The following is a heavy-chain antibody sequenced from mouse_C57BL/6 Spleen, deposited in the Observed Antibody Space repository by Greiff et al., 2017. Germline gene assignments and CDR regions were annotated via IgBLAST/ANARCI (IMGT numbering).Heavy chain of an antibody. CDR3: ARESSGYAFDY. CDR2: IYPGDGDT. D-gene: IGHD3-2*02. V-gene: IGHV1-82*01. Sequence: VQLHQSGPELVKPGASVKISCKASGYAFSSSWMNWVKQRPGKGLEWIGRIYPGDGDTNANGKFKGKATLTADKSSSTANMQLSSLTSEDSAVYFCARESSGYAFDYWGQGTTLTVSS. CDR1: GYAFSSSW. J-gene: IGHJ2*01.